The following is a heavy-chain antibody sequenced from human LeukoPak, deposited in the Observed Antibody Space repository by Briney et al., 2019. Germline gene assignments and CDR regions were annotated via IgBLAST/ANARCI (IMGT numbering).Heavy chain of an antibody. D-gene: IGHD3-3*01. CDR2: INHSGST. CDR3: ARGYYDFWSGYYSRSYYYYYMDV. CDR1: GGSFSGYY. Sequence: PSETLSLTCAVYGGSFSGYYWSWIRQPPGKGLEWIGEINHSGSTNYNPSLKSRVTISVDTSKSQFSLKLSSVTAADTAVYYCARGYYDFWSGYYSRSYYYYYMDVWGKGTTVTVSS. V-gene: IGHV4-34*01. J-gene: IGHJ6*03.